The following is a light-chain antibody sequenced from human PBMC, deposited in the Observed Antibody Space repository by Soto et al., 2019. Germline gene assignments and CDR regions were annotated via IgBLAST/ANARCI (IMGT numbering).Light chain of an antibody. CDR3: QRYGNSKT. V-gene: IGKV3-20*01. CDR2: EVF. CDR1: QIINNNY. Sequence: EIVLTQSPGTLSLSPGERATLSCRASQIINNNYLAWYQQKPGQAPRLLIYEVFNRATGIPDRFSGSGSGTDFTLTISRLEPEDFAVYYCQRYGNSKTFGQGTKVEIK. J-gene: IGKJ1*01.